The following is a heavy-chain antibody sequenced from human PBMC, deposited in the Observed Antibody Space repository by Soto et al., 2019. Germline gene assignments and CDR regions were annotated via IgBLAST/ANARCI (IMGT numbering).Heavy chain of an antibody. Sequence: PGGSLRLSCAASGFTFSSYWMHWFRQSPGKGLVWVSQIDSDGRSTTYADTVKGRFTVSRDNAKNKLFLQMNSLRAEDTAVYYCVRDYDSSGFYSGHWGQGTLVTVSS. J-gene: IGHJ4*02. D-gene: IGHD3-22*01. CDR3: VRDYDSSGFYSGH. CDR1: GFTFSSYW. V-gene: IGHV3-74*03. CDR2: IDSDGRST.